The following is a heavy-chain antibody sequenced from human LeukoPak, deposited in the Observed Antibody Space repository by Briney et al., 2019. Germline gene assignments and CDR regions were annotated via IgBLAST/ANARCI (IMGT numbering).Heavy chain of an antibody. CDR2: INPSGGST. D-gene: IGHD5-24*01. CDR1: GYTFTSYD. CDR3: ARDPVRRDGYNLDY. J-gene: IGHJ4*02. Sequence: ASVKVSCKASGYTFTSYDINWVRQATGQGLEWMGIINPSGGSTSYAQKFQGRVTMTRDTSTSTVYMELSSLRSEDTAVYYCARDPVRRDGYNLDYWGQGTLVTVSS. V-gene: IGHV1-46*01.